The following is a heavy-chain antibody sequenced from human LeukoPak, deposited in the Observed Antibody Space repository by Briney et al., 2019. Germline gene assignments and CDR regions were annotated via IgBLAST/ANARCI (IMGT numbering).Heavy chain of an antibody. CDR3: ARDGGVVRSFNWFDP. V-gene: IGHV3-30-3*01. J-gene: IGHJ5*02. CDR1: GFTFSSYA. D-gene: IGHD3-16*01. CDR2: ISYDGSNK. Sequence: GGSLRLSCAASGFTFSSYAMHWVRQAPGKGLEWVAVISYDGSNKYYADSVKGRFTISRDNSKNTLYLQMNSLRAEDTAVYYCARDGGVVRSFNWFDPWGQGTLVTVSS.